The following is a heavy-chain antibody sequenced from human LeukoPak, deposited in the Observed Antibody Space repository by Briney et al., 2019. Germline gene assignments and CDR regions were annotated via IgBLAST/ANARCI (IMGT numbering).Heavy chain of an antibody. CDR1: GFIFDNFW. CDR2: IKQDGSEI. D-gene: IGHD6-19*01. J-gene: IGHJ4*02. V-gene: IGHV3-7*05. Sequence: RGSLRLSCAASGFIFDNFWMSWVRQAPGKGLEWVANIKQDGSEIYYVDSVKGRFTISRDNAKKLLYLQMNSLRAEDTALYYCARDMSFSTSDWYGELDNWGQGTLVTVSS. CDR3: ARDMSFSTSDWYGELDN.